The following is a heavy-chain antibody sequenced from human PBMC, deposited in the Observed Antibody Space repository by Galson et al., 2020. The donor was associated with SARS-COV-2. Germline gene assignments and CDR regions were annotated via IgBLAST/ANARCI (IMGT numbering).Heavy chain of an antibody. CDR2: ISPSSVYT. D-gene: IGHD6-13*01. CDR3: AGSHKNFWYSVDN. V-gene: IGHV3-11*03. CDR1: GLILSDYY. J-gene: IGHJ4*02. Sequence: GGSLRLSCTAPGLILSDYYMTWIRKAPGKGLEWISYISPSSVYTNYADPVRGRFTISRDNTKTPLFLHMDSLRAEDTAVYYCAGSHKNFWYSVDNWGQGALVTVSS.